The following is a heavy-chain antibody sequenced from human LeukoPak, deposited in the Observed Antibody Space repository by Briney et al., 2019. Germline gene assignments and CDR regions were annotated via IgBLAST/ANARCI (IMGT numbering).Heavy chain of an antibody. D-gene: IGHD3-22*01. CDR3: ARAYYESSAYRHAVYFDY. V-gene: IGHV1-46*01. CDR2: INPSDDST. Sequence: ASVKVSCKASGGTFSSYAISWVRQAPGQWLERMGIINPSDDSTRYAQKLQGRVTMTKDTSTNTVYMHLSSLSSDDTAVYYCARAYYESSAYRHAVYFDYWGQGTLVTVSS. CDR1: GGTFSSYA. J-gene: IGHJ4*02.